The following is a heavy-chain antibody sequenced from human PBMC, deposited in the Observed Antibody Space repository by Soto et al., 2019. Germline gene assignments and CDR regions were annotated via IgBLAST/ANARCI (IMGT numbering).Heavy chain of an antibody. CDR1: WDSVSSNSAA. J-gene: IGHJ4*02. Sequence: SQTLSLTCAISWDSVSSNSAACNWIRPSPSRGLEWLGRTYYRSKWYNDYAVSVKSRITINPDTSKNQFSLQLNSVTPEDTAVYYCASGGSSTPFDYWGQGILVTVSS. D-gene: IGHD2-15*01. CDR2: TYYRSKWYN. V-gene: IGHV6-1*01. CDR3: ASGGSSTPFDY.